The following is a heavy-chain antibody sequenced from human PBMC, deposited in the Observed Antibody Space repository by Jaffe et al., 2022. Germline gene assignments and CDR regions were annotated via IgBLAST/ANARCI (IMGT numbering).Heavy chain of an antibody. J-gene: IGHJ4*02. D-gene: IGHD3-9*01. CDR3: AHSRLYYNILTGYYPAGFDY. CDR1: GFSLNTSGVG. CDR2: IYWDDDK. Sequence: QITLKESGPTLVKPTQTLTLTCTFSGFSLNTSGVGVGWIRQPPGKALEWLALIYWDDDKRYSPSLRSRLTITKDTSKNQVVLTMINMDPVDTARYYCAHSRLYYNILTGYYPAGFDYWGQGTLVTVSS. V-gene: IGHV2-5*02.